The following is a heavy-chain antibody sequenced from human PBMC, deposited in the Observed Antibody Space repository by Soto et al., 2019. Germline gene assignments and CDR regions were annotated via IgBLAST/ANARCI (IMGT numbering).Heavy chain of an antibody. D-gene: IGHD1-26*01. V-gene: IGHV3-23*01. Sequence: PRGTLRLSCSASGFSFSSYAMTWVRHAPGKGLELVSAISGSGGSTYYADSVKGRFTISRDNSKNTLYLQMNSLRAEDTAVYYCAKVSLGATTITDYYYYGMDVWGQGTTVTVSS. J-gene: IGHJ6*02. CDR3: AKVSLGATTITDYYYYGMDV. CDR1: GFSFSSYA. CDR2: ISGSGGST.